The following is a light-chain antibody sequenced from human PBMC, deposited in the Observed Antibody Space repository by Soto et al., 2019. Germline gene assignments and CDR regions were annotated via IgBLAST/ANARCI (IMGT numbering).Light chain of an antibody. CDR1: HGLVHSSGHTF. CDR2: KVS. CDR3: MQGLHSPLT. Sequence: DVVLTKSPRSLPATLGQPASISCRSSHGLVHSSGHTFLNWFHQRPGQSPRLLIFKVSKRDAGVLDRFSGSGAGPDFTLTISRVEAEDVGVFYCMQGLHSPLTFGGGTKVETK. J-gene: IGKJ4*01. V-gene: IGKV2-30*02.